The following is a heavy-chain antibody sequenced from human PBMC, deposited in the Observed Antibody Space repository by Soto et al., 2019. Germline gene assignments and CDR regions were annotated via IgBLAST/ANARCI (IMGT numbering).Heavy chain of an antibody. CDR1: GDSVNNNDFY. CDR3: ARLDFRSGYYGGRFDP. V-gene: IGHV4-39*01. Sequence: SETLSLTCSVSGDSVNNNDFYWAWIRQPPGKGLEWVVTIFYSGTTYHNPSLKGRVTASVDRSENQFSLKLTSVTASDTAVYYCARLDFRSGYYGGRFDPWGQGTLVTVSS. D-gene: IGHD3-3*01. CDR2: IFYSGTT. J-gene: IGHJ5*02.